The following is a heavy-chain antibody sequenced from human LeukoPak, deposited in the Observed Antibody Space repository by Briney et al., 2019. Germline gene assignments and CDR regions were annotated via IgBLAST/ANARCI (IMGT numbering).Heavy chain of an antibody. Sequence: GGSLRLSCAASGFTFSNYWMSWVRQARGKGLEWVANIKEDGSEKYYVDSVKGRFTISRDNAKNSLYLQMNSLRAEDTAVYYCAKVGTRDWYFDLWGRGTLVTVAS. J-gene: IGHJ2*01. D-gene: IGHD1-7*01. CDR1: GFTFSNYW. CDR2: IKEDGSEK. V-gene: IGHV3-7*01. CDR3: AKVGTRDWYFDL.